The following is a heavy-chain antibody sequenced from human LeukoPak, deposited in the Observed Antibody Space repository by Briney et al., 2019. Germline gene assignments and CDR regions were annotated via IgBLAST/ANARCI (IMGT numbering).Heavy chain of an antibody. V-gene: IGHV1-2*02. Sequence: ASVKVSCKASGYTFTGYYMHWVRQAPGQGLEWMGWINPNSGGTNYAQKFQGRVTMTRDTSISTAYMELSRLRSDDTAVYYCARDVGGSYPSFDYWGQGTLVTVSS. D-gene: IGHD1-26*01. CDR1: GYTFTGYY. CDR2: INPNSGGT. J-gene: IGHJ4*02. CDR3: ARDVGGSYPSFDY.